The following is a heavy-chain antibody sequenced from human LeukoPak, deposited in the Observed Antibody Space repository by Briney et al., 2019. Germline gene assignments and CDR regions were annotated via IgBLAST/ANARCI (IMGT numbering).Heavy chain of an antibody. CDR1: GGSISSSNW. CDR3: ARGLTLWFGELLPLSH. CDR2: IYHDGST. Sequence: SETLSLTCVVSGGSISSSNWWGWVRQPPGKGLEWIGEIYHDGSTNYNPSLKSRVTISIDKSKNQFSLKLSSVTAADTAVYYCARGLTLWFGELLPLSHWGQGTLVTVSS. D-gene: IGHD3-10*01. V-gene: IGHV4-4*02. J-gene: IGHJ4*02.